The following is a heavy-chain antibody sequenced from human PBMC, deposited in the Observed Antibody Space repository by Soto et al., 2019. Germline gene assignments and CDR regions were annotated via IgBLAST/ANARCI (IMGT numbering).Heavy chain of an antibody. CDR2: IYYSGST. CDR3: AREGGDWHSYEVSPPGY. D-gene: IGHD5-18*01. Sequence: SETLSLTCTVSGGSISSGDYYWSWIRQPPGKGLEWIGYIYYSGSTYYNPSLKSRVTISVDTSKNQFSLKLSSVTAADTAVYYCAREGGDWHSYEVSPPGYWGQGTLVTVSS. CDR1: GGSISSGDYY. J-gene: IGHJ4*02. V-gene: IGHV4-30-4*01.